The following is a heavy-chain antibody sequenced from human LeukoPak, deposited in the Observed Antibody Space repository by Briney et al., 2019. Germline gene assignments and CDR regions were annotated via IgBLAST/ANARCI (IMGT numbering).Heavy chain of an antibody. CDR3: ARSHMYGDYGEDI. V-gene: IGHV3-48*03. CDR2: INSVGGTT. J-gene: IGHJ3*02. D-gene: IGHD4-17*01. CDR1: RFTFNSYG. Sequence: HPGESLRLSCAASRFTFNSYGMNWFRQVPGKGLEWISYINSVGGTTFYADSVKGRFTITRDNANNTLYLQMNSLRAEDAAIYYCARSHMYGDYGEDIWGHGTVVAVSS.